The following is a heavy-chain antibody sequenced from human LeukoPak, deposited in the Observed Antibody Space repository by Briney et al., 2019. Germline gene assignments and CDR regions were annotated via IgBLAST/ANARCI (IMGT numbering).Heavy chain of an antibody. D-gene: IGHD5-12*01. CDR3: ARVNIVATFFLDY. J-gene: IGHJ4*02. V-gene: IGHV4-39*01. Sequence: SETLSLTCTVSGGSISSRSYYWGWIRQPPGKGLEWIGSIYYSGSTYYNPSLKSRVTISVDTSKNQFSLKLSSVTAADTAVYYCARVNIVATFFLDYWGQGTLVTVSS. CDR2: IYYSGST. CDR1: GGSISSRSYY.